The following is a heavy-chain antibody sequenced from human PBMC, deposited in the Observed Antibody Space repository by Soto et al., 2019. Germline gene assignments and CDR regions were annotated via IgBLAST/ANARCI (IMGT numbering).Heavy chain of an antibody. CDR2: INAHSGGT. Sequence: ASVKVSCKASGFSFTGYYIHWLRQAPGQGLEWMGWINAHSGGTEYAQKFQGRVTLTRDTSIATAYLTLTSLTSDDTALYYCAKDLTRQLAYGLDPWRQGTQVTVSS. CDR1: GFSFTGYY. CDR3: AKDLTRQLAYGLDP. D-gene: IGHD6-6*01. J-gene: IGHJ5*02. V-gene: IGHV1-2*02.